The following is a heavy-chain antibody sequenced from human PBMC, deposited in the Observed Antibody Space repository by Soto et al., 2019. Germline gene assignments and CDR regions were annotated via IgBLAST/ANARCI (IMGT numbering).Heavy chain of an antibody. V-gene: IGHV1-69*08. CDR3: ARDSPEERTGYYVDDAFDI. Sequence: QVQLVQSGAEVKKPGSSVKVSCKASGGTFSSYTISWVRQAPGQGLEWMGRIIPILGIANYAQKFQGRVTITADKSTSTAYMELSSLRSEDTAVSYCARDSPEERTGYYVDDAFDIWGQGTMVTVSS. D-gene: IGHD3-9*01. J-gene: IGHJ3*02. CDR2: IIPILGIA. CDR1: GGTFSSYT.